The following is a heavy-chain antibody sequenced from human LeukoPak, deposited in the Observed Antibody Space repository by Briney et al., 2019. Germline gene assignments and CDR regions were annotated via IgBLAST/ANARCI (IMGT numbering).Heavy chain of an antibody. CDR1: GYSISSGYY. V-gene: IGHV4-38-2*02. Sequence: PSETLSLTCTVSGYSISSGYYWGWIRQPPGKGLEWIGSIYHSGSTYYNPSLKSRVTISVDTSKNQFSLKLSSVTAADTAVYYCARDFDSSGYYYGHWGQGTLVTVSS. CDR3: ARDFDSSGYYYGH. CDR2: IYHSGST. J-gene: IGHJ4*02. D-gene: IGHD3-22*01.